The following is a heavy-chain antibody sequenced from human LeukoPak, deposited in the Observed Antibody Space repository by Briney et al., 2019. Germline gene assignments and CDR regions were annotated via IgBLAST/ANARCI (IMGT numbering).Heavy chain of an antibody. CDR1: GFTFNSYA. J-gene: IGHJ4*02. V-gene: IGHV3-23*01. D-gene: IGHD6-13*01. Sequence: GGSLRLSCAASGFTFNSYAMSWVRRAPGKGLEWVSSFSGSGVSTYYADSVKGRFTISRDNSKNTLYLQMNSLRPEDTAVYYCAKGGGTGYSSSWYSNWGQGTLVTVSS. CDR3: AKGGGTGYSSSWYSN. CDR2: FSGSGVST.